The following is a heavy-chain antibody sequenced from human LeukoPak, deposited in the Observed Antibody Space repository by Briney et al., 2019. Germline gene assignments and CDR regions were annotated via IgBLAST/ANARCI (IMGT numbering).Heavy chain of an antibody. CDR1: GGTFSSYA. CDR3: ATSYLYSSSWTDY. Sequence: SVKVSCKASGGTFSSYAISWVRQAPGQGLEWMGRIIPILGIANYAQKFQGRVTMTEDTSTDTAYMELSSLRSEDTAVYYCATSYLYSSSWTDYWGQGTLVTVSS. D-gene: IGHD6-13*01. V-gene: IGHV1-69*04. J-gene: IGHJ4*02. CDR2: IIPILGIA.